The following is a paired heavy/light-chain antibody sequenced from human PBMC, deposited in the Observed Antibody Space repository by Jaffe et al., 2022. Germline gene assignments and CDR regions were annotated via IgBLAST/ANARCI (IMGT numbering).Heavy chain of an antibody. CDR3: ARDAHYYDSSGYAPSGYSDY. Sequence: EVQLVESGGGLVQPGGSLRLSCAASGFTFISYEMNWVRQSPGKGLEWVSYISGRSSTIYYADSVKGRFTISRDNAKNSLYLQMNSLRAEDTAVYYCARDAHYYDSSGYAPSGYSDYWGQGTLVTVSS. D-gene: IGHD3-22*01. CDR2: ISGRSSTI. CDR1: GFTFISYE. J-gene: IGHJ4*02. V-gene: IGHV3-48*03.
Light chain of an antibody. CDR2: VNSDGSH. CDR3: QTWGTGIRV. V-gene: IGLV4-69*01. CDR1: SGHSSYN. Sequence: QLVVTQSPSASASLGASVKLTCTLSSGHSSYNIAWHQQQPEKGPRYLMTVNSDGSHRKGDGIPDRFSGSSSGAERYLMISSLQSEDEADYYCQTWGTGIRVFGGGTKLTVL. J-gene: IGLJ3*02.